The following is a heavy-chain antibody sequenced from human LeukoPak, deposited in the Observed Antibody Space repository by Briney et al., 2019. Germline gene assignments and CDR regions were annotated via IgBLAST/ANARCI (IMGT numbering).Heavy chain of an antibody. CDR2: IFHSGST. D-gene: IGHD3-22*01. J-gene: IGHJ4*02. CDR1: GDSISSSSYY. Sequence: KPSETLSLTCTVSGDSISSSSYYWGWIRQPPGKGLEWIGSIFHSGSTYYNPSLKSRVTISVDTSKNQFSLKLSSVTAADTAVYYCARDFHSYDSSGLAPFDYWGQGTLVTVSS. V-gene: IGHV4-39*07. CDR3: ARDFHSYDSSGLAPFDY.